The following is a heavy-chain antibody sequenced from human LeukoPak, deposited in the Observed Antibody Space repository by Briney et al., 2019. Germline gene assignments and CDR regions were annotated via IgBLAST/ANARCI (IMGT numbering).Heavy chain of an antibody. J-gene: IGHJ4*02. CDR3: ARWGDYYDSSGYPSDY. CDR1: GYTFTSYG. V-gene: IGHV1-18*01. D-gene: IGHD3-22*01. CDR2: ISAYNGNT. Sequence: ASVTVSCKASGYTFTSYGISWVRQAPGQGLEWMGWISAYNGNTNYAQKLQGRVTMTTDTSTSTAYMELRSLRSDDTAVYYCARWGDYYDSSGYPSDYWGQGTLVTVSS.